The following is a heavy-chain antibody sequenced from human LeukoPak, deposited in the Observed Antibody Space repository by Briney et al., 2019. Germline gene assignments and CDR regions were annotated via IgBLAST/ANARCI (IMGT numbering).Heavy chain of an antibody. Sequence: PGGSLRLSCVASGFTFSRYGMHWVRQAPGKGLEWVAIILYWGSNKYYADSVKGRFTISRDTSKNTLYMQMDSLRAEDTAVYYCASGDTTGYSADAFNIWGQGTIVTVSS. V-gene: IGHV3-33*03. CDR1: GFTFSRYG. CDR3: ASGDTTGYSADAFNI. D-gene: IGHD3-22*01. J-gene: IGHJ3*02. CDR2: ILYWGSNK.